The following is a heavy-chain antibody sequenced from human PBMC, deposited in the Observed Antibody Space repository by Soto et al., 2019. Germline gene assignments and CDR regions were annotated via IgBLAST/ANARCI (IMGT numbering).Heavy chain of an antibody. CDR2: IYYSGST. D-gene: IGHD4-4*01. CDR3: ATPLYSRGCFHY. J-gene: IGHJ4*02. CDR1: GGSISSSSYY. Sequence: QLQLQESGPGLVKPSETLSLTCTVSGGSISSSSYYWGWIRQPPGKGLEWIGSIYYSGSTYYNPSRKSRVTISVDTSKNQFSLKLSSATAADTAVYYCATPLYSRGCFHYWGQGTLVTDS. V-gene: IGHV4-39*01.